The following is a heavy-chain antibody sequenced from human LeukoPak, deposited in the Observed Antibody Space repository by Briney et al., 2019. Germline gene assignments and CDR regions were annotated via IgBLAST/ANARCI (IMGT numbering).Heavy chain of an antibody. CDR3: AKNPYEYYFDY. Sequence: ASVKVSCKASGYTFTGYYMHWVRQAPGQGLEWMGWINPNSGDTNYAQNFQGRVTMTRDTSIRTAYLELSGLRSDDTAGYYCAKNPYEYYFDYWGQGTLVTVSS. CDR2: INPNSGDT. J-gene: IGHJ4*02. D-gene: IGHD5-12*01. CDR1: GYTFTGYY. V-gene: IGHV1-2*02.